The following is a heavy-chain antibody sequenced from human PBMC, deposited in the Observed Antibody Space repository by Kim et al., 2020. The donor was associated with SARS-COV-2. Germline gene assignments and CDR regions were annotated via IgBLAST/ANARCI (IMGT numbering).Heavy chain of an antibody. V-gene: IGHV1-18*01. Sequence: ASVKVSCKASGYIFSSYGVTWVRQAPGQGLEWMGWIADYNGNTTYTQKFQGRVTMTTDRAAKTAYMELRSLTSDDTAVYYCARGMYYYDSRGTFDPWGQGTLVIVSS. CDR2: IADYNGNT. D-gene: IGHD3-22*01. CDR3: ARGMYYYDSRGTFDP. CDR1: GYIFSSYG. J-gene: IGHJ5*02.